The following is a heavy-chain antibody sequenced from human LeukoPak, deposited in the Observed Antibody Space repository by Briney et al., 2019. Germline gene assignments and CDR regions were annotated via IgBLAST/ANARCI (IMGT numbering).Heavy chain of an antibody. CDR2: INDNGGQR. D-gene: IGHD1-26*01. CDR1: GFAFNNYA. CDR3: AKTQWKVGATDYFDY. Sequence: PGGSLRLSCAASGFAFNNYAMTWVRQAPGKGLEWVSNINDNGGQRHYADSVKGRFTISRDNSKNMMFLQMVSLRAEDTAVYYCAKTQWKVGATDYFDYWGKGILVTVSS. J-gene: IGHJ4*02. V-gene: IGHV3-23*01.